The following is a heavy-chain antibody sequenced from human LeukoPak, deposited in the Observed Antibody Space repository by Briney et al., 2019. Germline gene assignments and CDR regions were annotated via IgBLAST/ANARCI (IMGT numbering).Heavy chain of an antibody. CDR1: GYTFTSYA. V-gene: IGHV7-4-1*02. D-gene: IGHD3-3*01. CDR2: INTNTGNP. J-gene: IGHJ6*02. Sequence: GASVKVSCKASGYTFTSYAMNWVRQAPGQGLEWMGWINTNTGNPTYAQGFTGRFVFSLDTSVSTAYLQINSLKAEDTAVYYCARDRALDFWSGYPYYYYGMDVWGQGTTVTVSS. CDR3: ARDRALDFWSGYPYYYYGMDV.